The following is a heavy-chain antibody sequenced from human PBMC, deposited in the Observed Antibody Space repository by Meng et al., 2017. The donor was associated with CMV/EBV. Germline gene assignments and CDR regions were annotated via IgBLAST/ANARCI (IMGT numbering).Heavy chain of an antibody. CDR2: ISSSSSYI. V-gene: IGHV3-21*04. CDR3: ARDSRDYDFWSGRRRYYYYGMDV. D-gene: IGHD3-3*01. CDR1: GFTFSSYG. Sequence: GILKISCAASGFTFSSYGMNWVRQAPGKGLEWVSSISSSSSYIYYADSVKGRFTISRDNAKNSLYLQMNSLRAEDTAVYYCARDSRDYDFWSGRRRYYYYGMDVWGQGTTVTVSS. J-gene: IGHJ6*02.